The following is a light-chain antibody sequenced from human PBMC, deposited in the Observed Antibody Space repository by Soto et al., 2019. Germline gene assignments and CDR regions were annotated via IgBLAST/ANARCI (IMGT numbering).Light chain of an antibody. CDR3: QQYRSSPFT. V-gene: IGKV3-20*01. Sequence: DIVLTQSPGTLSLSPGERATLSCRASQSVGSTYLAWYQQKPGQSPRLLIYGTFNRATDSPDRFSGSESGTDFTLTISRLEPEDFGLYYWQQYRSSPFTFGPGTKVDIK. CDR1: QSVGSTY. J-gene: IGKJ3*01. CDR2: GTF.